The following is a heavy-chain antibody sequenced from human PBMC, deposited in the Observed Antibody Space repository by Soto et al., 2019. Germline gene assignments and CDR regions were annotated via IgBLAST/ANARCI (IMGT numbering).Heavy chain of an antibody. CDR1: GYSFADYW. Sequence: PGVSLKISCKSSGYSFADYWIGWVRQMPGKGLEWMGIIYPGYSDARYSPSFQGQVTISVDTSINTAFLRWNSLTASDTAMYYCARQANYNILTGFFYYFDYWGQGSLVTVSS. V-gene: IGHV5-51*01. D-gene: IGHD3-9*01. CDR2: IYPGYSDA. J-gene: IGHJ4*02. CDR3: ARQANYNILTGFFYYFDY.